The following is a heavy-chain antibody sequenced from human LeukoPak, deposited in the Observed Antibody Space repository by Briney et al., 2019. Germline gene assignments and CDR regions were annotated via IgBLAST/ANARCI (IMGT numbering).Heavy chain of an antibody. CDR1: GGSISSYY. D-gene: IGHD3-9*01. Sequence: SETLSLTCTVSGGSISSYYWSWIRQPPGKGLEGIGYIYYSGSTNYNPSLKSRGTISRETSKNQFSPKLSSVPAADTAVDYCAREAAVLRYFAYLDYWGQGTLVTVSS. CDR3: AREAAVLRYFAYLDY. J-gene: IGHJ4*02. V-gene: IGHV4-59*01. CDR2: IYYSGST.